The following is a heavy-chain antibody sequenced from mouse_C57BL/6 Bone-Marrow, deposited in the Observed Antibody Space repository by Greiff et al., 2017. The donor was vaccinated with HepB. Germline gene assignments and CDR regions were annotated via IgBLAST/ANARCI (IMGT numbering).Heavy chain of an antibody. CDR1: GFTFSDYY. V-gene: IGHV5-12*01. J-gene: IGHJ3*01. Sequence: EVQLQESGGGLVQPGGSLKLSCAASGFTFSDYYMYWVRQTPEKRLEWVAYISNGGGSTYYPDTVKGRFTISRDNAKNTLYLQMSRLKSEDTALYYCARQNWRGAWFAYWGQGTLVTVSA. CDR2: ISNGGGST. CDR3: ARQNWRGAWFAY. D-gene: IGHD4-1*01.